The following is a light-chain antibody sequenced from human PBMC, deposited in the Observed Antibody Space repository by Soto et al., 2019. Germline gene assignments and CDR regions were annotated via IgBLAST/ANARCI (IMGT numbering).Light chain of an antibody. V-gene: IGKV1-5*01. Sequence: IQMTQSPSTLSASIGDRVTITCRASQSISSWFAWYQQKPGKAPKLLIYDASSLESGVPSRFSGSGSGTDFTLTISSLQPDDFATYYCQEYQSYSRRFGQGTKVEIK. J-gene: IGKJ1*01. CDR2: DAS. CDR1: QSISSW. CDR3: QEYQSYSRR.